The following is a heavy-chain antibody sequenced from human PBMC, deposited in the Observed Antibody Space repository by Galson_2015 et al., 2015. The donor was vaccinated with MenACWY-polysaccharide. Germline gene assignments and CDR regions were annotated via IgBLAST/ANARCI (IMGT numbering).Heavy chain of an antibody. CDR1: RFIFNYYG. V-gene: IGHV3-30*18. CDR2: ISYDGNNK. CDR3: AKDLHSMANYCSGMDL. J-gene: IGHJ6*02. Sequence: SLRLSCAASRFIFNYYGMHWLRQIPGKGLEWVAVISYDGNNKYYTDSVKGRFTISRDNSKNTLYLQMNSMRPEDSAVYYCAKDLHSMANYCSGMDLWGQGTTVSVSS. D-gene: IGHD2-8*01.